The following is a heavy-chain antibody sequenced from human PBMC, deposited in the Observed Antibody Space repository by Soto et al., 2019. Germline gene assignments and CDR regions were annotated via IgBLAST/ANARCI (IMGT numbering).Heavy chain of an antibody. CDR1: GFIISSNN. J-gene: IGHJ6*02. V-gene: IGHV3-53*02. Sequence: EVQLEDTGGGLIQPGGSLRLSCAASGFIISSNNMNWVRQAPGKGLEWVSIIYSGDSTSYAGSVKGRFTTSRDNSKNTVFLQMNSLGAEDTAVYYCARNKPGNYGMDVWGRGTTVTVSS. CDR3: ARNKPGNYGMDV. D-gene: IGHD3-10*01. CDR2: IYSGDST.